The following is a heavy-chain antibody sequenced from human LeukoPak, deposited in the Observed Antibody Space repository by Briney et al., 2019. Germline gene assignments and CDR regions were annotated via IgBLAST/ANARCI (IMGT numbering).Heavy chain of an antibody. V-gene: IGHV4-39*07. D-gene: IGHD6-13*01. J-gene: IGHJ5*02. CDR1: GGSISSSSYY. Sequence: SETLSLTCTVSGGSISSSSYYWGWIRQPPGKGLEWIGGIYYSGSTYYNPSLKSRVTISVDTSKNQFSLKLSSVTAADTAVYYCARARIAAAGGGSNWFDPWGQGTLVTVSS. CDR2: IYYSGST. CDR3: ARARIAAAGGGSNWFDP.